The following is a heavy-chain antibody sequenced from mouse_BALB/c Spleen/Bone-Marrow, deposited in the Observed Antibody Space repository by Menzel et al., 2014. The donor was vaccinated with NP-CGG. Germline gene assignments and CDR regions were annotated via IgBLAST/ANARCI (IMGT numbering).Heavy chain of an antibody. J-gene: IGHJ2*01. CDR1: GDSITSGY. CDR3: ATYDGYCFDY. V-gene: IGHV3-8*02. D-gene: IGHD2-3*01. Sequence: EVMMVESGPSLVKPSQTLSLPCSVTGDSITSGYWNWIRKFPGNKLEYMGYISYSGNTYYNPSLKSRISITRDTSKNQYYLQLNSVITEDTATYYCATYDGYCFDYWGQGTTLTVSS. CDR2: ISYSGNT.